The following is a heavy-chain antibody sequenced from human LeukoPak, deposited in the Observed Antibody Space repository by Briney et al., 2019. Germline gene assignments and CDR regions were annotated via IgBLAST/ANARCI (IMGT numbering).Heavy chain of an antibody. CDR2: IYYSGST. Sequence: PSETLSLTCTVSGGSISSYYWSWMRQPPGKGLEWIGYIYYSGSTNYNPSLKSRVTISVDTSKNQFSLKLSSVTAADTAVYYCARDNPDYGDYGSIPLGVFDYWGQGTLVTVSS. J-gene: IGHJ4*02. CDR1: GGSISSYY. D-gene: IGHD4-17*01. CDR3: ARDNPDYGDYGSIPLGVFDY. V-gene: IGHV4-59*01.